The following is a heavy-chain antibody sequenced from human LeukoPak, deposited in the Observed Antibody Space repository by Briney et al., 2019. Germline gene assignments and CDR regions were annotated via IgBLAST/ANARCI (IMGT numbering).Heavy chain of an antibody. CDR3: ARLYYYDSSGPPL. CDR2: IYYTGRT. D-gene: IGHD3-22*01. CDR1: GGSTSSSSYY. J-gene: IGHJ4*02. Sequence: SETLSLTCTVSGGSTSSSSYYWGWIRQPPGKGLEWIGNIYYTGRTYYNPSLKSRVTISVDTSKNQFSLKLSSVSDADTAVYYCARLYYYDSSGPPLWGQGTLVTVSS. V-gene: IGHV4-39*01.